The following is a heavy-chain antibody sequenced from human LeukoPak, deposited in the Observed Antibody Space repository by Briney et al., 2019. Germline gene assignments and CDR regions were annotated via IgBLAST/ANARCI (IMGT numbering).Heavy chain of an antibody. V-gene: IGHV3-15*01. CDR1: GFTFSNAW. Sequence: GGSLRLSCAASGFTFSNAWMSWVRQAPGKGLEWVGRIKSKTDGGTTDYAAPVKGRFTISRDDSKNTLYLQMNSLKTEDTAVYYCTTVHQGFLAVAGTFNYYYYMDVWGKGTTVTVSS. J-gene: IGHJ6*03. D-gene: IGHD6-19*01. CDR3: TTVHQGFLAVAGTFNYYYYMDV. CDR2: IKSKTDGGTT.